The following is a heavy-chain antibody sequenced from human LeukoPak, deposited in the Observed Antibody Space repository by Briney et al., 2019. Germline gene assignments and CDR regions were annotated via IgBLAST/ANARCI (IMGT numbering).Heavy chain of an antibody. CDR3: ARARLHRVYYFDY. V-gene: IGHV4-34*01. Sequence: PSETLSLTCAVYGGSFSGYYWSWIRQPPGKGLEWIGEINHSGSTNYNPSLKSRVTISVDTSKNQFSLKLSFVTAADTAVYYCARARLHRVYYFDYWGQGTLVIVSS. CDR1: GGSFSGYY. CDR2: INHSGST. D-gene: IGHD4-11*01. J-gene: IGHJ4*02.